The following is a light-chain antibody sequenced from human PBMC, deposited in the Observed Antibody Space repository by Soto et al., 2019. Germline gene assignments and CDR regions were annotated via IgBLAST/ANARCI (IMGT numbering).Light chain of an antibody. V-gene: IGLV2-14*01. CDR3: TSFAGSGTYV. J-gene: IGLJ1*01. Sequence: QSALTQPASVSGSPGQSIAISCTGTSSDVGGYNYVSWYQQYPGKAPKLIIFDVTNRPSGVSDRFSGSKSGSTASLTSSGLQADDEADYYCTSFAGSGTYVFGTGTKLTVL. CDR2: DVT. CDR1: SSDVGGYNY.